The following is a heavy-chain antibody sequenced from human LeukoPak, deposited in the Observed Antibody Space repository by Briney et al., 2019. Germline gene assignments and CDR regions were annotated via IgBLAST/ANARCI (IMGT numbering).Heavy chain of an antibody. CDR2: IYYGGST. CDR3: ARVGVGYFDSSDYYRPDAFDI. J-gene: IGHJ3*02. V-gene: IGHV4-59*01. Sequence: PSETLSLTCTVSGDSISSYYWSWIRQPPGKGLEWIGYIYYGGSTNYNPSLKSRVTISVDTSKNQFSLKLNSVTAADTAVYYCARVGVGYFDSSDYYRPDAFDIWGQGTMVTVSS. CDR1: GDSISSYY. D-gene: IGHD3-22*01.